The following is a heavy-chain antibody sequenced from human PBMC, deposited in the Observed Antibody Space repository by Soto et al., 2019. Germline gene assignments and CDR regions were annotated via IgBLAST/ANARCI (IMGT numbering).Heavy chain of an antibody. J-gene: IGHJ4*02. CDR1: GSTFSNAW. D-gene: IGHD1-1*01. V-gene: IGHV3-15*01. CDR2: IKSTSDGGTT. Sequence: EVQLVESGGGLVKPGGSLRLSCAASGSTFSNAWMTWVRQAPGKGLEWLGRIKSTSDGGTTYYAAPVEGRFTISRDDSTNSVSLQMNSLKTEDTAVYYCTTTGTIDYWGQGTLVTVSS. CDR3: TTTGTIDY.